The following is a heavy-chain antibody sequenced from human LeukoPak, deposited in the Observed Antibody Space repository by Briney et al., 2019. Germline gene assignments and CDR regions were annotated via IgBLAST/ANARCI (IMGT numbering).Heavy chain of an antibody. Sequence: PGGSLRLSCAASGFTFSSYGMHWVRQAPGKGLEWVAFIRYDGSNKYYADSVKGRFTISRDNAKNSLYLQMNSLRAEDTAVYYCAREVSNTFDIWGQGTTVTVSS. CDR3: AREVSNTFDI. J-gene: IGHJ3*02. D-gene: IGHD2-8*01. CDR2: IRYDGSNK. V-gene: IGHV3-30*02. CDR1: GFTFSSYG.